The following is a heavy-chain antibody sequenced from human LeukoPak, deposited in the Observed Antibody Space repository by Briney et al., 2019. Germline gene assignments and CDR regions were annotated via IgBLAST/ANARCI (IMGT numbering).Heavy chain of an antibody. CDR1: GGSFSGYY. V-gene: IGHV4-34*01. Sequence: PSETLSLTCAVYGGSFSGYYWSWIRQPPGKGLEWIGEINHSGSTNHNPSLKSRVTISVDTSKNQFSLKLSSVTAADTAVYYCARGGYYYYMDVWGKGTTVTISS. CDR3: ARGGYYYYMDV. CDR2: INHSGST. J-gene: IGHJ6*03.